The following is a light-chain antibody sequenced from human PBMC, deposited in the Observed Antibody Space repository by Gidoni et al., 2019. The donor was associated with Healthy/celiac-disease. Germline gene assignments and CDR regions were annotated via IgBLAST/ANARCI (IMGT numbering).Light chain of an antibody. CDR2: AAS. Sequence: DIEMTQSPSSLSASVGDRVTITCRASQSISSYLNWYQQKPGKAPKLLIYAASSWQSGVPSRFSGSGSGTDFTLNISRLQPEDFATYYCQQSYSTLWTFGQGTKVEIK. V-gene: IGKV1-39*01. J-gene: IGKJ1*01. CDR3: QQSYSTLWT. CDR1: QSISSY.